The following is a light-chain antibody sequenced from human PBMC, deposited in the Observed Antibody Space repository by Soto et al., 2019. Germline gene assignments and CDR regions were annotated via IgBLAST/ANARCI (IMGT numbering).Light chain of an antibody. CDR1: QSVSSSY. CDR2: GAS. CDR3: HQYGSSPLLT. V-gene: IGKV3-20*01. Sequence: EIVLTQSPGTLSLSPGERATLSCRASQSVSSSYLAWYQQKPGQAPRLLIYGASSRATGIPDRFSGSGSGTSCTLTISRLEPEDFAVYYCHQYGSSPLLTFGPGTNVDI. J-gene: IGKJ3*01.